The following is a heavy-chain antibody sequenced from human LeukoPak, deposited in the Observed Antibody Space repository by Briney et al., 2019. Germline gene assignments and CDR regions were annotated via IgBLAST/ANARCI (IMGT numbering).Heavy chain of an antibody. V-gene: IGHV4-34*01. CDR1: GGTFSGYY. CDR2: SNDSGGT. Sequence: SETLSLTCAVYGGTFSGYYWSWVRQPPGKRLEWVGESNDSGGTNYNPSLKSRVTISVDTSKNQFSLKLSSVTAADTAVYYCARGVFPNYFDYWGQGTLAAVSS. CDR3: ARGVFPNYFDY. J-gene: IGHJ4*02. D-gene: IGHD3-3*01.